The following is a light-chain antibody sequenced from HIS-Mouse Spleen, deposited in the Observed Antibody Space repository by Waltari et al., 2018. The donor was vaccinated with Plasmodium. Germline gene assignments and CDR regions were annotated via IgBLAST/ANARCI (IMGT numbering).Light chain of an antibody. CDR2: KDS. CDR1: ALPKQY. V-gene: IGLV3-25*03. CDR3: QSADSSGTYRV. Sequence: SYELTQPPSVSVSPGQTARITCSGDALPKQYAYWYQKKPGQAPVLVIYKDSERPSGIPERFSGSSSGTTVTLTISGVQAEDEADYYWQSADSSGTYRVFGGGTKLTVL. J-gene: IGLJ2*01.